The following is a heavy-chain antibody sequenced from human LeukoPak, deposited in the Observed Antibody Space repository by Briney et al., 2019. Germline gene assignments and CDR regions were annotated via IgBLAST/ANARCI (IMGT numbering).Heavy chain of an antibody. CDR2: IYHSGST. D-gene: IGHD2-15*01. V-gene: IGHV4-38-2*02. CDR1: GYSISSGYY. J-gene: IGHJ4*02. CDR3: ARAGGRFCSGGSCYAFDY. Sequence: SETLSLTCTVSGYSISSGYYWGWIRQPPGKGLEWIGTIYHSGSTYYNPSLKSRVTISVDTSKNQFSLKLSSVTAADTAVYYCARAGGRFCSGGSCYAFDYWGQGTLVTVSS.